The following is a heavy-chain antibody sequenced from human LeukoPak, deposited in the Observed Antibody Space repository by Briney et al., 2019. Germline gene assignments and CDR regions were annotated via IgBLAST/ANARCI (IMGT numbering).Heavy chain of an antibody. CDR3: ARKGNYYDSSGLDY. CDR2: IYSGGST. D-gene: IGHD3-22*01. J-gene: IGHJ4*02. CDR1: GFTVSSNY. Sequence: GGSLRLSCEASGFTVSSNYMSWVRQAPGKGLEWVSVIYSGGSTYYADSVKGRFTISRDNSKNTLYLQMNSLRAEDTAVYYCARKGNYYDSSGLDYWGQGTLVTVSS. V-gene: IGHV3-53*01.